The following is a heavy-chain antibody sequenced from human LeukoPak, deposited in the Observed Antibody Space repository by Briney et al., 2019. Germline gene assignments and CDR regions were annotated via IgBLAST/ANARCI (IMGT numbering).Heavy chain of an antibody. J-gene: IGHJ6*04. Sequence: PGGSLRLSCAASGFTFGSYEMNWVRQAPGKGLEGVSYISSSGSTIYYADSVEGRLTISRDNGKNSVYLQMKRLRSEGTAVYYCAELGITMIGGVWGKGTTVTISS. D-gene: IGHD3-10*02. CDR2: ISSSGSTI. CDR3: AELGITMIGGV. CDR1: GFTFGSYE. V-gene: IGHV3-48*03.